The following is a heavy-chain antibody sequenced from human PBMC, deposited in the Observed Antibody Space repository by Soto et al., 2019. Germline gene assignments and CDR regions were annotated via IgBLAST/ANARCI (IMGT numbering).Heavy chain of an antibody. V-gene: IGHV5-10-1*01. D-gene: IGHD2-2*01. J-gene: IGHJ6*02. CDR1: GYSFTSYW. CDR3: AVVPATTLSYYYGMDV. Sequence: GESLKISCKGSGYSFTSYWISWVRQMPGKGLEWMGRIDPSDSYTNYSPSFQGHVTISADKSISTAYLQWSSLKASDTAMYYCAVVPATTLSYYYGMDVWGQGTTVTVSS. CDR2: IDPSDSYT.